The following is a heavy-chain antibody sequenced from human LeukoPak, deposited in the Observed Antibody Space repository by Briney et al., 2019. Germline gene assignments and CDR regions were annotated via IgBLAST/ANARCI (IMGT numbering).Heavy chain of an antibody. V-gene: IGHV3-53*01. CDR2: IYSGGST. CDR3: AKRQRYYYDSSGYFDY. Sequence: GGSLRLSCAASGFTVSSNYMSWVRQGPGKGLEWVSVIYSGGSTYYADSVKGRFTISRDNSKNTLFLQMNSLRAEDTAVYYCAKRQRYYYDSSGYFDYWGQGTLATVSS. D-gene: IGHD3-22*01. CDR1: GFTVSSNY. J-gene: IGHJ4*02.